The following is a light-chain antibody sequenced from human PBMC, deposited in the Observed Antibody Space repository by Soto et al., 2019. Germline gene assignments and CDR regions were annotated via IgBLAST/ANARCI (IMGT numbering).Light chain of an antibody. V-gene: IGLV2-14*01. CDR3: SSYTSSSTRV. J-gene: IGLJ1*01. Sequence: QSVLTQPASVSGSPGQSITISCTGTSSDVGGYNYVSWYQHHPGKAPKLMIYEVSNRPSGDSNRFSGSKSGNTASLTISGLQAEDEADYYCSSYTSSSTRVFGTGTKLTVL. CDR2: EVS. CDR1: SSDVGGYNY.